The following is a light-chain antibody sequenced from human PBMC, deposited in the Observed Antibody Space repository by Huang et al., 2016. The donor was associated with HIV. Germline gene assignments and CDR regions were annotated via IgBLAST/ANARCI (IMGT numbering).Light chain of an antibody. V-gene: IGKV3-11*01. CDR2: DAS. Sequence: EIVLTQSPATLSLSPGERATLSCRASQSVSSYLAWYQQKPGQAPRLLIYDASNRATGSPARFSGGGSGTDFTLTISSLEPEDFAVYYCQQRSNWLFTFGPGTKVDIK. CDR1: QSVSSY. J-gene: IGKJ3*01. CDR3: QQRSNWLFT.